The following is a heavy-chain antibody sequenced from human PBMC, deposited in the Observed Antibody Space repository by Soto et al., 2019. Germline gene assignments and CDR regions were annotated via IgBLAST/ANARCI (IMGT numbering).Heavy chain of an antibody. CDR3: ARLAPDGYYCYYGMDV. CDR2: MNPNSGNT. V-gene: IGHV1-8*01. J-gene: IGHJ6*02. Sequence: QVQLVQSGAEVKKPGASVKVSCKASGYTFTSYDINWVRQATGQGLEWMGWMNPNSGNTGYAQKFQGRVTMTRNTSISTAYMELSSLRSEDTAVYYCARLAPDGYYCYYGMDVWGQGTTVTVSS. CDR1: GYTFTSYD. D-gene: IGHD5-12*01.